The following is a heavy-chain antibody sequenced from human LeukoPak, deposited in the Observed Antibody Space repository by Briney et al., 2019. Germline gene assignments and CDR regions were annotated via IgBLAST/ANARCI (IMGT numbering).Heavy chain of an antibody. CDR1: GFTFNYYW. Sequence: GGSLRLSCAASGFTFNYYWLTWVRQAPGKGLEWVANIQQDGTEKYYVDSVKGRFTISRDNAKNSLYLQMNSLRVEDTAVYYCARVRKLRTRGVMDPLDYWGQGTLVTVSS. CDR2: IQQDGTEK. V-gene: IGHV3-7*01. J-gene: IGHJ4*02. CDR3: ARVRKLRTRGVMDPLDY. D-gene: IGHD3-10*01.